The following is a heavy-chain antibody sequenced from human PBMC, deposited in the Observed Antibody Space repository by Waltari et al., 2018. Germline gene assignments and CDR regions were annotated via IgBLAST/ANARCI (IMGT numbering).Heavy chain of an antibody. V-gene: IGHV3-9*03. CDR1: GFTFDDYA. J-gene: IGHJ4*02. CDR3: AKAATPYYYDSYLDY. Sequence: EVQLVESGGGLVQPGRSLRLSCAASGFTFDDYAMHWVRQAPGKGLEWVSGISWNSGSIGYADSVKGRFTISRDNAKNSLYLQMNSLRAEDMALYYCAKAATPYYYDSYLDYWGQGTLVTVSS. D-gene: IGHD3-22*01. CDR2: ISWNSGSI.